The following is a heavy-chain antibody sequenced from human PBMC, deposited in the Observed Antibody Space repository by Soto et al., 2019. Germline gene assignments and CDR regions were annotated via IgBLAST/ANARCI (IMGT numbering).Heavy chain of an antibody. V-gene: IGHV4-59*01. J-gene: IGHJ6*03. CDR2: IYYSGST. CDR3: ARSYRRYCSGRSCYSYYYYYMDV. D-gene: IGHD2-15*01. CDR1: GGSISSYY. Sequence: QVQLQESGPGLVKPSETLSLTCTVSGGSISSYYWSWIRQPPGQGLEWIGYIYYSGSTNYKPSLKSRVTISVDTPKNQFPLKLSSVTAAVTAEYYCARSYRRYCSGRSCYSYYYYYMDVWGKGTTVTVSS.